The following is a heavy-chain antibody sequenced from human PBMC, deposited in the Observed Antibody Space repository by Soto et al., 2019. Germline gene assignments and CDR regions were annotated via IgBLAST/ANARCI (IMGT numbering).Heavy chain of an antibody. J-gene: IGHJ5*02. Sequence: GGSLRLSCAASGFTFSSYGMHWVRQAPGKGLEWVAVIWYDGSNKYYADSVKGRFTISRDNSKNTLYLQMNSLRAEDTAVYYCARDTQGAPLPRAVAGTGDPWGQGTLVTVSS. CDR2: IWYDGSNK. CDR1: GFTFSSYG. CDR3: ARDTQGAPLPRAVAGTGDP. D-gene: IGHD6-19*01. V-gene: IGHV3-33*01.